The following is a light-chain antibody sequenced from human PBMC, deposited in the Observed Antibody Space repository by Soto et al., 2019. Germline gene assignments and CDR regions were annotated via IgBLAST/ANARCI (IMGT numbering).Light chain of an antibody. CDR1: QSVSSSY. Sequence: EIVLTQSPGTLSLSPGERATLSCRASQSVSSSYLAWYQQKPGQAPRLLIYGASSRATGIPDRFSGSGSGTDFTLTISRLEPEDFAVYYYQQYGSSPRKLGQGTKVEIK. CDR3: QQYGSSPRK. V-gene: IGKV3-20*01. J-gene: IGKJ1*01. CDR2: GAS.